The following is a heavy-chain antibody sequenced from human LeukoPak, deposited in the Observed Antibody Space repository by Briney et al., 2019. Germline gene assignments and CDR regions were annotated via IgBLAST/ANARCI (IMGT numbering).Heavy chain of an antibody. V-gene: IGHV4-59*01. J-gene: IGHJ4*02. CDR2: MYYSGST. CDR3: ARGPLYGSGSYYYDY. CDR1: GDSINTYY. Sequence: PSETLSLTCTVPGDSINTYYWSWLRQPPGKGLEWIGYMYYSGSTNYNPSLKTRVTISVDTSRNQFSLKLSSVTAADTAVYYCARGPLYGSGSYYYDYWGQGTLVTVSS. D-gene: IGHD3-10*01.